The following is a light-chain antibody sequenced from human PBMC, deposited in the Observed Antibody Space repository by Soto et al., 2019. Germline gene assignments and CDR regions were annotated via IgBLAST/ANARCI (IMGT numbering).Light chain of an antibody. CDR3: AAWDDTSSFV. V-gene: IGLV1-44*01. J-gene: IGLJ1*01. CDR2: TNV. CDR1: SSNIGRNT. Sequence: QSVLTQPPSASGTPGQRVIISCSGGSSNIGRNTVNWYQHLPGTAPRLLIYTNVQRPSGVPDRFSGSKSGTSASLAISGLQSEDEADYYCAAWDDTSSFVFGTGTKVTV.